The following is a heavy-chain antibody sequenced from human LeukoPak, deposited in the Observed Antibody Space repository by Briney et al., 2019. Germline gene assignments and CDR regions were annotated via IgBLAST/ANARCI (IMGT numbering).Heavy chain of an antibody. V-gene: IGHV4-39*07. D-gene: IGHD3-10*01. J-gene: IGHJ5*02. Sequence: SETLSLTCAVSGGSISTNNYYWGWIRRPPGKGLEWIGSICYTGSTYYNPSLKSRVTISIDTSKNHFSLKLSSVTAADTAVYYCPRMYGSGSYLPWDNWFDPWGQGTLVTVSS. CDR2: ICYTGST. CDR1: GGSISTNNYY. CDR3: PRMYGSGSYLPWDNWFDP.